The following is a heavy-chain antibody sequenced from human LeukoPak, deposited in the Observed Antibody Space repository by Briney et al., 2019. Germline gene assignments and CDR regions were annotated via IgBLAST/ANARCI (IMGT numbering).Heavy chain of an antibody. D-gene: IGHD5-18*01. J-gene: IGHJ6*03. CDR3: ARDLGIQLPNHNYYYYYYMDD. V-gene: IGHV1-69*04. CDR1: GGTFSSYT. Sequence: GSSVKVSCKASGGTFSSYTISWVRQAPGQRLEWMGSIIPILGIANYAQKFQGRVTITADKSTSTAYMELSSLRSEDTAVYYCARDLGIQLPNHNYYYYYYMDDWGKGTTVTVSS. CDR2: IIPILGIA.